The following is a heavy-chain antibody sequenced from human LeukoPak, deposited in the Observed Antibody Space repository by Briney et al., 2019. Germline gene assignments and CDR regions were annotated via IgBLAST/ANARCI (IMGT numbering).Heavy chain of an antibody. J-gene: IGHJ3*02. CDR3: ARGRSSGWYEGGAFDI. CDR1: GGSISSYY. D-gene: IGHD6-19*01. Sequence: SETLSLTCTVSGGSISSYYWSWIRQPAGKGLEWIGRIYTSGSTNYNPSLKSQVTMSVDTSKNQFSLKLSSVTAADTAVYYCARGRSSGWYEGGAFDIWGQGTMVTVSS. CDR2: IYTSGST. V-gene: IGHV4-4*07.